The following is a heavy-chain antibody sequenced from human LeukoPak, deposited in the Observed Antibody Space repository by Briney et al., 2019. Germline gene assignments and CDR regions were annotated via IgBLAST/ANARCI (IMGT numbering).Heavy chain of an antibody. CDR1: GGSISSGDYY. J-gene: IGHJ6*02. D-gene: IGHD2-2*01. V-gene: IGHV4-30-4*01. CDR2: IYYSGST. Sequence: KSSETLSLTCTVSGGSISSGDYYWSWIRQPPGKGLEWIGYIYYSGSTYYNPSLKSRVTISVDTSKNQFSLKLSSVTAADTAVYYCAREIVVVPAASPAYYYGMDVWGQGTTVTVSS. CDR3: AREIVVVPAASPAYYYGMDV.